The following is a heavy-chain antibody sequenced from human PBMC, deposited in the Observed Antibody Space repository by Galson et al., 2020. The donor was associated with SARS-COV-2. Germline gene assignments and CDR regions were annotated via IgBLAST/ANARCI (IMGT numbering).Heavy chain of an antibody. V-gene: IGHV1-69*13. Sequence: SVKVSCKASGGTFSSYAISWVRQAPGQGLEWMGGIIPIFGTANYAQKFQGRVTITADESTSTAYMELSSLRSEDTAVYYCARAGWSSSRTLLGHGMDVWGQGTTVTVSS. CDR2: IIPIFGTA. J-gene: IGHJ6*02. D-gene: IGHD6-13*01. CDR1: GGTFSSYA. CDR3: ARAGWSSSRTLLGHGMDV.